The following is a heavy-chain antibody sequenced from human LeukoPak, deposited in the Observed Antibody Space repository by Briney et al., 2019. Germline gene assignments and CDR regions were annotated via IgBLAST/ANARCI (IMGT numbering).Heavy chain of an antibody. J-gene: IGHJ4*02. Sequence: KTSETLSLTCTVSGGSISGSSYYWGWIRQPPGKGLEWIGSIYFTGNAYYNPSLKSRVTISVDTSKNQFSLILRSVTAADTAVYYCARSLRGAAHHFDYWGQGTLVTVSS. V-gene: IGHV4-39*01. CDR1: GGSISGSSYY. CDR2: IYFTGNA. D-gene: IGHD6-6*01. CDR3: ARSLRGAAHHFDY.